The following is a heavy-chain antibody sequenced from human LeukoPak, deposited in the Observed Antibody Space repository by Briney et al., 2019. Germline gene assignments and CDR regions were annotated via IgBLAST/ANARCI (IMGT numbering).Heavy chain of an antibody. CDR2: IRYDGSNK. CDR3: AELGITMIGGV. Sequence: GGSLRLSCAASGFTFSSYEMNWVRQAPGKGLEWVAFIRYDGSNKYYADSVKGRFTISRDNAKNSLYLQMNSLRAEDTAVYYCAELGITMIGGVWGKGTTVTISS. V-gene: IGHV3-30*02. D-gene: IGHD3-10*02. J-gene: IGHJ6*04. CDR1: GFTFSSYE.